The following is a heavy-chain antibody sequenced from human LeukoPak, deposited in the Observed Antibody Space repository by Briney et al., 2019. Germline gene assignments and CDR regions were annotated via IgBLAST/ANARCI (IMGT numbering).Heavy chain of an antibody. CDR2: IYSSGST. CDR3: ARSDGYGLVGI. V-gene: IGHV4-39*07. J-gene: IGHJ3*02. D-gene: IGHD3-10*01. Sequence: PSETLSLTCNVSGASISSGSNYWGWIRQPPGKTLEWIGSIYSSGSTYYNPSLKSRVIILIDTSKNHFSLTLSSVTAADTAMYYCARSDGYGLVGIWGQGTMVTVSS. CDR1: GASISSGSNY.